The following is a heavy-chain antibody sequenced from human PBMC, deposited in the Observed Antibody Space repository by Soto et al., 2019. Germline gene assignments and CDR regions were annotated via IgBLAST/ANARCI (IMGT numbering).Heavy chain of an antibody. CDR1: GYSFTSYW. D-gene: IGHD2-2*01. V-gene: IGHV5-51*01. J-gene: IGHJ4*02. CDR3: ARRHCSSTSCHLAFDY. Sequence: GEALKSSCKGSGYSFTSYWIGWVRQMPRKGLEWMGIIYPGDSDTRYSPSFQGQVTISADKSISTAYLQWSSLKASDTAMYYCARRHCSSTSCHLAFDYWGQGTLVTVSS. CDR2: IYPGDSDT.